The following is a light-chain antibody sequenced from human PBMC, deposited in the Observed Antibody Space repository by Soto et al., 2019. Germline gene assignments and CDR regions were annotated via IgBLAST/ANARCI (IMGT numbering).Light chain of an antibody. CDR2: RNN. V-gene: IGLV1-47*01. J-gene: IGLJ3*02. CDR1: SSNIGSDY. CDR3: ATWDDSLSGGGV. Sequence: QSVLTQPPSASGTPGQRVTISCSGSSSNIGSDYVYWYQQVPGTAPKLLIYRNNQRPSGVPDRFSGSKSGTSASLAISGLRSEDEADYYCATWDDSLSGGGVFGGVTKLTVL.